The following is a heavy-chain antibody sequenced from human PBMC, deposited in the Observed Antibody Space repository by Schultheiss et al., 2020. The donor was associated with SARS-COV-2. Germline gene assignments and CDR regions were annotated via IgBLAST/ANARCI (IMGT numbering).Heavy chain of an antibody. CDR2: IWYDGSNK. CDR1: GFTFSSYS. D-gene: IGHD4-17*01. Sequence: GESLKISCAASGFTFSSYSMNWVRQAPGKGLEWVAVIWYDGSNKYYADSVKGRFTISRDNSKNTLYLQMNSLRAEDTAVYYCARDLGVYGDYVELVYGMDVWGQGTTVTVSS. J-gene: IGHJ6*02. V-gene: IGHV3-33*08. CDR3: ARDLGVYGDYVELVYGMDV.